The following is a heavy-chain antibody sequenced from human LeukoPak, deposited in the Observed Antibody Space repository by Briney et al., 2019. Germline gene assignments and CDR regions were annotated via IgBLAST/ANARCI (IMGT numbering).Heavy chain of an antibody. V-gene: IGHV1-18*01. Sequence: ASVEVCCKASAYTFITYGISWVRQAPGQGLEWMGWISAYNGNTNYAQKFQGRVTMTTDTSTSTAYMELGSLRSDVTAVYYCARESRARGREFDYWGQGTLLTVSS. J-gene: IGHJ4*02. CDR3: ARESRARGREFDY. CDR2: ISAYNGNT. D-gene: IGHD3-16*01. CDR1: AYTFITYG.